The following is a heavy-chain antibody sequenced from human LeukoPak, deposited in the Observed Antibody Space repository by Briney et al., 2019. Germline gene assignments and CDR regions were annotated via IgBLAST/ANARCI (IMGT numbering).Heavy chain of an antibody. V-gene: IGHV3-53*01. CDR1: GFTVSSNY. J-gene: IGHJ4*02. Sequence: GGSLRLSCAASGFTVSSNYMSWVRQAPGKGLEWVSVIYSGGSTFYADSVKGRFTISRDNSKNTLYPQMNSLRAEDTAVYYCARESMTTVTTGYFHDWGQGTLVTVSS. D-gene: IGHD4-17*01. CDR2: IYSGGST. CDR3: ARESMTTVTTGYFHD.